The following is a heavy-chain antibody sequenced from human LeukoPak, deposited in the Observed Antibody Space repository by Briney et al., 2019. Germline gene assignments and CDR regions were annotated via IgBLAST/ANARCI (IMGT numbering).Heavy chain of an antibody. D-gene: IGHD2-15*01. V-gene: IGHV4-59*01. CDR2: IYYSGST. CDR1: GGSISSYY. J-gene: IGHJ4*02. Sequence: SETLSLTCTVSGGSISSYYWSWIRQPPGKGLEWIGYIYYSGSTNYNPSLKSRVTISVDTSKNQFSLKLSSVTAADTAVYYCARVYGSCSGGGCYDYWGQGTLVTVSS. CDR3: ARVYGSCSGGGCYDY.